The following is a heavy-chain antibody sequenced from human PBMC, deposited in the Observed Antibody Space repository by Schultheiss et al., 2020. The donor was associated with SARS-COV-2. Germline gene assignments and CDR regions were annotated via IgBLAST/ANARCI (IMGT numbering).Heavy chain of an antibody. CDR1: GGSISSGGYY. Sequence: SQTLSLTCTVSGGSISSGGYYWSWIRQHPGKGLEWIGYIYYSGSTYYNPSLKSRVTISVDRSKNQFSLKLSSVTAADTAVYYCARVGCSGGSCYSSYYYYGMDVWGQGTTVTVSS. D-gene: IGHD2-15*01. CDR2: IYYSGST. CDR3: ARVGCSGGSCYSSYYYYGMDV. V-gene: IGHV4-31*03. J-gene: IGHJ6*02.